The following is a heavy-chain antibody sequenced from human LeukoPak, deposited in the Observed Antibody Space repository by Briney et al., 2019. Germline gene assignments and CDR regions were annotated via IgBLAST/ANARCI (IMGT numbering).Heavy chain of an antibody. CDR1: GFTFSSYG. V-gene: IGHV3-30*18. Sequence: PGRSLRLSCAASGFTFSSYGMHWVRQAPGKGLEWVAVISYDGSNKYYADSVKGRFTISRDNSKNTLYLQMNSLRAEDTAVYYCANAGPLDISTGTELHYWGQGTLVTVSS. CDR3: ANAGPLDISTGTELHY. D-gene: IGHD3-9*01. J-gene: IGHJ4*02. CDR2: ISYDGSNK.